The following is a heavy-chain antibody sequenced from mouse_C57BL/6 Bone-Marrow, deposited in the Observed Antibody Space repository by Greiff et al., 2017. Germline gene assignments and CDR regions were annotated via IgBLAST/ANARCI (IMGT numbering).Heavy chain of an antibody. V-gene: IGHV6-6*01. J-gene: IGHJ3*01. Sequence: EVKLVESGGGLVQPGGSMKLSCAASGFTFSDAWMDWVRQSPEKGLEWVAEIRNKANNHATYYAESVKGRFTISREDSKSSVYLQMNRLRAEDTGIYYCITYYYGISYVALAYWGQGTLVTVSA. CDR3: ITYYYGISYVALAY. CDR2: IRNKANNHAT. D-gene: IGHD1-1*01. CDR1: GFTFSDAW.